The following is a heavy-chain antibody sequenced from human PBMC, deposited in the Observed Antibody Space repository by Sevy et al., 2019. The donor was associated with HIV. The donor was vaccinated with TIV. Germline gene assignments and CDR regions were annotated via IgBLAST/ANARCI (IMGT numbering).Heavy chain of an antibody. J-gene: IGHJ3*02. Sequence: ASVKVSCKASGYTFTSYYMHWVRQAPGQGLEWMGIINPSGGSTSYGQKFQGRVTMTRDTSTSTVYMELSSLRSEDTAVYYCARDGVGDYDILTGYSPPNAFDTWGQRTMVTVSS. CDR3: ARDGVGDYDILTGYSPPNAFDT. CDR1: GYTFTSYY. D-gene: IGHD3-9*01. V-gene: IGHV1-46*01. CDR2: INPSGGST.